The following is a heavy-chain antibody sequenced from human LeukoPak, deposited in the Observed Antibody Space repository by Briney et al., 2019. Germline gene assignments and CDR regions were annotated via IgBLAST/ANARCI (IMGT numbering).Heavy chain of an antibody. J-gene: IGHJ3*02. CDR3: ARDLVTVTKGFDI. CDR1: DDSFSSHY. D-gene: IGHD4-17*01. Sequence: SETLSLTCAVSDDSFSSHYWTWIRQPPGKGLEWIGYISYIGRSNYNPSLKSRVTISIDTSKNQFSLKLTSVTAADTAVYYCARDLVTVTKGFDIWGQGTMVSVSS. CDR2: ISYIGRS. V-gene: IGHV4-59*11.